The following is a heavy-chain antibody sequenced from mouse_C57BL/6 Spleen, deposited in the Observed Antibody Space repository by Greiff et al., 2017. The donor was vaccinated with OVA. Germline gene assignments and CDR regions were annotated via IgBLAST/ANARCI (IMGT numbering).Heavy chain of an antibody. CDR1: GYTFTDYA. Sequence: QVQLQQSGAELVRPGASVTLSCKASGYTFTDYAMPWVKQTPVHGLEWIGAIDPETGGTAYNQKFKGKAILTADKSSSTAYMELRSLTSKYSAVYYCTREITGTFDYWGQGTTLTVSS. V-gene: IGHV1-15*01. D-gene: IGHD4-1*01. CDR3: TREITGTFDY. CDR2: IDPETGGT. J-gene: IGHJ2*01.